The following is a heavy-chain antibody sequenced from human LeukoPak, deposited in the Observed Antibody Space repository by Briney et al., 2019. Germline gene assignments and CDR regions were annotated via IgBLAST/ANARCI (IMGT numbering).Heavy chain of an antibody. D-gene: IGHD1-26*01. CDR1: GGSFSGYY. Sequence: SETLSLTCAVYGGSFSGYYWSWIRQPPGKGLEWIGEINHSGSTNYNPSLKSRVTISVDTSKNQFSLKLSSVTAADTAVYYCARATYYKFTYYFDYWGQGTLVAVSS. CDR2: INHSGST. V-gene: IGHV4-34*01. J-gene: IGHJ4*02. CDR3: ARATYYKFTYYFDY.